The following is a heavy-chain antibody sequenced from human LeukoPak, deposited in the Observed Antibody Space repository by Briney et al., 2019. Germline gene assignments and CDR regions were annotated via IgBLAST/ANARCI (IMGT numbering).Heavy chain of an antibody. D-gene: IGHD3-9*01. CDR2: INHSGST. V-gene: IGHV4-34*01. J-gene: IGHJ4*02. CDR1: GGSFSGYY. CDR3: ARQNTYYDILTGYGPFDY. Sequence: SETLSLTCAVYGGSFSGYYWSWIRQPPGKGLEWFGEINHSGSTNYNPSLKSRVTISVDTSKNQFSLKLSSVTAADTAVYYCARQNTYYDILTGYGPFDYWGQGTLVTVCS.